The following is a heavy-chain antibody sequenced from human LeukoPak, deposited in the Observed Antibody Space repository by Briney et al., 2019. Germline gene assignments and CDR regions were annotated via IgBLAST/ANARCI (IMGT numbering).Heavy chain of an antibody. D-gene: IGHD1-26*01. CDR3: AKAGATYWKIYYYYMDV. V-gene: IGHV3-23*01. CDR1: GFTFSSYA. CDR2: ISGSGGST. J-gene: IGHJ6*03. Sequence: GGSLRLSCAASGFTFSSYAMSWVRQAPGKGLEWVSAISGSGGSTYYADSGKGRFTISRDNSKNTLYLQMNSLRAEDTAVYYCAKAGATYWKIYYYYMDVWGKGTTVTVSS.